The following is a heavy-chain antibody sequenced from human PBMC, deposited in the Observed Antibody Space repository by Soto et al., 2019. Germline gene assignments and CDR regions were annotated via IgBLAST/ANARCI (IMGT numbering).Heavy chain of an antibody. Sequence: SETLSLTCTVSGGSISSGGYYWSWIRQHPGKGLEWIGYIYYSGSTYYNPSLKSRVTISVDTSKNQFSLKLSSVTAADTAVYYCARGGGYSGYDSYSYYYYYMDVWGKGTTVTVS. V-gene: IGHV4-31*03. CDR2: IYYSGST. D-gene: IGHD5-12*01. CDR3: ARGGGYSGYDSYSYYYYYMDV. J-gene: IGHJ6*03. CDR1: GGSISSGGYY.